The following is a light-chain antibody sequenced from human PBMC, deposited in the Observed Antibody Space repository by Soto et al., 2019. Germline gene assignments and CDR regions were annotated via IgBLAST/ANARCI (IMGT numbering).Light chain of an antibody. CDR3: QQRSSCPLT. CDR2: GVS. CDR1: QNVNNNF. Sequence: VLTQSPRTLSLSPGERATLSCRASQNVNNNFVAWYQQKPGQAPSLLIYGVSDRATGVPDRFSGSGSGTDFTLTISRLEPEDFAVYYCQQRSSCPLTFGGGTKVEIK. J-gene: IGKJ4*01. V-gene: IGKV3D-20*02.